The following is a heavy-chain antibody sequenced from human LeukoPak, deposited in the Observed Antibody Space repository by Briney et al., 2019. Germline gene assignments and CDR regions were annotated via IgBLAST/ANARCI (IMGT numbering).Heavy chain of an antibody. Sequence: SETLSLTCAVYGGSFSGYYWSWIRQPPGKGLEWTGEIDHSGSTNYNPSLKSRVTISVDTSKDQFSLKLSSVTAADTAVYYCARGRGSIAAAGRARWFDPWGQGTLVTVSS. V-gene: IGHV4-34*01. J-gene: IGHJ5*02. D-gene: IGHD6-13*01. CDR2: IDHSGST. CDR3: ARGRGSIAAAGRARWFDP. CDR1: GGSFSGYY.